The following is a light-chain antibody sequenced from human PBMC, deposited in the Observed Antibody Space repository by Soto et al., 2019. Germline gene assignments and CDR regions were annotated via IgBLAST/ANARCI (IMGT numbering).Light chain of an antibody. V-gene: IGLV2-11*01. CDR2: DVS. Sequence: QSALTQPRSVSGSPGQSVTVSCTGSSSDVGGYNYVSWYQQHPGKAPKLMIYDVSRRPSGVPDRFSGSNSGNTASLTISGRQAEDEADYYRCSYAGSYIFVFGTGTQVTV. CDR3: CSYAGSYIFV. J-gene: IGLJ1*01. CDR1: SSDVGGYNY.